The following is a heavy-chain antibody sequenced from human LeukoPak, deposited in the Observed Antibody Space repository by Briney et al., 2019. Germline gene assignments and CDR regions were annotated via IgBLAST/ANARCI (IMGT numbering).Heavy chain of an antibody. V-gene: IGHV4-30-2*01. CDR1: GGSISSGGYS. D-gene: IGHD3-22*01. J-gene: IGHJ4*02. Sequence: SETLSLTCAVSGGSISSGGYSWSWIRRPPGKGLEWIGYIYHSGSTYYNPSLKSRVTISVDRSKNQFSLKLSSVTAADTAVYYCASQYYYDSSGYFQTWGQGTLVTVSS. CDR2: IYHSGST. CDR3: ASQYYYDSSGYFQT.